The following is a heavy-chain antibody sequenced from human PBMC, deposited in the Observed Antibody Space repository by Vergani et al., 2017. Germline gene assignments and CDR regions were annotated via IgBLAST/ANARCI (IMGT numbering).Heavy chain of an antibody. Sequence: EVQLLESGGGLVQPGGSLRLSCAASGFTFSSYAMSWVRQAPGKGLEWVSAISGSGGSTYYADSVKGRFTIARDNSKNTLYLQMNSLRAEDTAGNYCANDGGTGGYGYLYYYYGMDVWGQGTTVTVSS. D-gene: IGHD5-18*01. V-gene: IGHV3-23*01. CDR2: ISGSGGST. CDR1: GFTFSSYA. J-gene: IGHJ6*02. CDR3: ANDGGTGGYGYLYYYYGMDV.